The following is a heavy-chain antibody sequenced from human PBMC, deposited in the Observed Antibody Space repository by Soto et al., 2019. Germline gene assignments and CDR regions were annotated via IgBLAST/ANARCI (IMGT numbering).Heavy chain of an antibody. CDR1: GGTFSIYT. D-gene: IGHD2-21*02. CDR2: IIPILGIA. CDR3: ATMCGGDCLGDY. Sequence: QVQLVQSGAEVKKPGSSVKVSCKASGGTFSIYTISWVRQAPGQGLEWMGRIIPILGIANYAQKFQGRVTITADKSTSTAYMELSSLRSEDTAVYYCATMCGGDCLGDYWGQGTLVTVSS. J-gene: IGHJ4*02. V-gene: IGHV1-69*02.